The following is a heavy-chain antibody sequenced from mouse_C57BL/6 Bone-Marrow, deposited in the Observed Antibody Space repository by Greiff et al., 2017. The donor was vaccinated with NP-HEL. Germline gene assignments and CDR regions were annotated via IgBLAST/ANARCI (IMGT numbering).Heavy chain of an antibody. CDR2: IYPGDGDT. CDR1: GYAFSSSW. J-gene: IGHJ2*01. V-gene: IGHV1-82*01. CDR3: ARYGNYQYYFDY. Sequence: VQLQQSGPELVKPGASVKISCKASGYAFSSSWMNWVKQRPGKGLEWIGRIYPGDGDTNYNGKFKGKATLTADKSSSTAYMQLSSLTSEDSAVYFCARYGNYQYYFDYWGKGTTLTVSS. D-gene: IGHD2-1*01.